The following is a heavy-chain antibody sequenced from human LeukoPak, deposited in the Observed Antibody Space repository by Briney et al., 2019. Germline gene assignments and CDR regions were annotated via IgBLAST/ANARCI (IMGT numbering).Heavy chain of an antibody. V-gene: IGHV3-49*03. CDR3: TRDYGTTVTTILKY. D-gene: IGHD4-17*01. CDR1: GSTFGDYA. CDR2: IRSKAYGGTT. J-gene: IGHJ4*02. Sequence: PGRSLRLSCTASGSTFGDYAMSWFRQAPGKGLEWVGFIRSKAYGGTTEYAASVKGRFTISRDDSKSIAYLQMNSLKTEDTAVYYCTRDYGTTVTTILKYWGQGTLVTVSS.